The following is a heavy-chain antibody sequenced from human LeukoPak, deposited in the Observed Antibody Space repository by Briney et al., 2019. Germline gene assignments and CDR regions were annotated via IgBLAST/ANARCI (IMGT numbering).Heavy chain of an antibody. V-gene: IGHV3-21*01. Sequence: GGSLRLSCAASGFTFSSYSMNWVRQAPGKGLEWVSSISSSSSYIYYADSVKGRFTISRDNAKNSLYLQMNSLRAEDTAVYYCARGGLRYAFDIWGQGTMVTVSS. J-gene: IGHJ3*02. CDR2: ISSSSSYI. CDR1: GFTFSSYS. D-gene: IGHD4-17*01. CDR3: ARGGLRYAFDI.